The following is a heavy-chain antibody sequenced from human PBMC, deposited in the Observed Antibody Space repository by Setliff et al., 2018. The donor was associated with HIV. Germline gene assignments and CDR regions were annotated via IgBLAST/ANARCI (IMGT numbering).Heavy chain of an antibody. CDR3: ATSPAGEILGSRPFYFDY. J-gene: IGHJ4*02. D-gene: IGHD3-10*01. V-gene: IGHV4-31*03. CDR2: IYYSGST. Sequence: SETLSLTCTVSGGSLNSGTYYWSWIRQHPGKGLEWIGYIYYSGSTYYSPSLKSRVTISEDTSKNQFSLEMRSVTAADTAVYYCATSPAGEILGSRPFYFDYWGPGTLVTVSS. CDR1: GGSLNSGTYY.